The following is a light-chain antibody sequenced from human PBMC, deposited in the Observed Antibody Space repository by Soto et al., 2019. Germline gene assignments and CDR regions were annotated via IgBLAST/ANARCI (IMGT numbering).Light chain of an antibody. CDR3: SSFTSTSTNV. CDR1: GSDVGRYNR. CDR2: EVS. Sequence: QSVLTQHHSVSGSPGQSVAISCSGTGSDVGRYNRVSWYQQPPGTAPKVMIYEVSNRPSGVPDRFSGSKSGNTASLTISGLEAEDEADYYCSSFTSTSTNVFGNGTKVTVL. J-gene: IGLJ1*01. V-gene: IGLV2-18*02.